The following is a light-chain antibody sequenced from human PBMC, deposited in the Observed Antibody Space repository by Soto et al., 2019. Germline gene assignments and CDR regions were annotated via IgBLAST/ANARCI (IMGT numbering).Light chain of an antibody. Sequence: LVLTQSSSASASLGSSVKLTCTLSSGHSSYIIAWHQQQPGKAPRYLMKLERSGSYNKGSGVPDRFSGSSSGADRYLTISNLQSEDEADYYCETWDSNTRVFGGGTKLTVL. CDR1: SGHSSYI. CDR2: LERSGSY. CDR3: ETWDSNTRV. V-gene: IGLV4-60*03. J-gene: IGLJ3*02.